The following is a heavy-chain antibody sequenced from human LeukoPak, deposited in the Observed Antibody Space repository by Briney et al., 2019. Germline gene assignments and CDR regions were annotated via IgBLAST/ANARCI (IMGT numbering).Heavy chain of an antibody. D-gene: IGHD5-12*01. J-gene: IGHJ5*02. Sequence: SETLSLTCTVSGGSISSGVYYWSWVRQHTGQGLEWIGYTAYSGSTYYNPSLKSRLTISVDTSKNQFSLNLSSVTAANTAMYYCARATTGGNWFDVWGQGTLVTVSS. CDR3: ARATTGGNWFDV. CDR2: TAYSGST. V-gene: IGHV4-31*03. CDR1: GGSISSGVYY.